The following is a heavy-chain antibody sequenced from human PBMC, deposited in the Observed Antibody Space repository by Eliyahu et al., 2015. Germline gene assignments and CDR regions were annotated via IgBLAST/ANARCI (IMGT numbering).Heavy chain of an antibody. Sequence: QVQLVESGGGVVQPGGSLRLSCAASGFTFXSYGMHWVRQAPGKGLGGVAFIRYDGSNKYYADSVKGRFTISRDNSKNTLYLQMNSLRAEDTAVYYCAKDPYSSSWSYGMDVWGQGTTVTVSS. D-gene: IGHD6-13*01. CDR1: GFTFXSYG. CDR2: IRYDGSNK. CDR3: AKDPYSSSWSYGMDV. J-gene: IGHJ6*02. V-gene: IGHV3-30*02.